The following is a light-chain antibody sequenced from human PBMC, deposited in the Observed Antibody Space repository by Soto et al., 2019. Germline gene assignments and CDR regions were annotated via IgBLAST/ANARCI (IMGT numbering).Light chain of an antibody. V-gene: IGKV1-27*01. CDR1: QGISNY. Sequence: IQMTQSPSSLSASVGDRVTITCRASQGISNYLAWFQQKPGKVPKLLIYAASTLQSVVPSRFSGSGSGTDFTLTIISLQPEDVGTYYCQKYNSAVFTFGPGTKVDIE. CDR3: QKYNSAVFT. CDR2: AAS. J-gene: IGKJ3*01.